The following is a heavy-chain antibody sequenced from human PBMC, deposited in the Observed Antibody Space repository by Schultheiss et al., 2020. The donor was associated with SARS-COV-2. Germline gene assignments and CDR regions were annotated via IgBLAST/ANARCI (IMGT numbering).Heavy chain of an antibody. CDR1: GFTFSSYG. CDR2: VSFDGTNK. D-gene: IGHD5-24*01. Sequence: GESLKISCAASGFTFSSYGMHWVRQAPGKGLEWVAVVSFDGTNKYYADSVKGRFTISRDNSKNTLYLQMNSLRVEDTAVYYCAKDRNDYNLRALDYWGQGTLVTVSS. CDR3: AKDRNDYNLRALDY. V-gene: IGHV3-30*18. J-gene: IGHJ4*02.